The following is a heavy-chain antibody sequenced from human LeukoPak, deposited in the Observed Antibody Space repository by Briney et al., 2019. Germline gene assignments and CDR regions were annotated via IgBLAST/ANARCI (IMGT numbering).Heavy chain of an antibody. J-gene: IGHJ6*03. V-gene: IGHV3-7*01. CDR2: IKQDGSEK. CDR1: GFTFSRYW. Sequence: GGSLRLSCAASGFTFSRYWMSWVRQAPGKGLEWVANIKQDGSEKYYVDSVKGRFTISRDNAKNSLYLQMNSLRAEDTAVYYCARREGHYMDVWGKGTTVTVSS. CDR3: ARREGHYMDV.